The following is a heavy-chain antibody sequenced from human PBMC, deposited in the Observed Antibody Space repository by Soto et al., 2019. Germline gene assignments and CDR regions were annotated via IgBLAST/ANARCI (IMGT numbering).Heavy chain of an antibody. Sequence: PSETLSLPCTVSGGSISSSSYYWGWIRQPPGKGLEWIGSIYYSGSTYYNPSLTSRVTISVDTSKTQSSLKLSSVTAAATAVYYFARRLCYDSSGFWGGGMDVWGQGTTVTVSS. CDR3: ARRLCYDSSGFWGGGMDV. CDR1: GGSISSSSYY. CDR2: IYYSGST. J-gene: IGHJ6*02. D-gene: IGHD3-22*01. V-gene: IGHV4-39*01.